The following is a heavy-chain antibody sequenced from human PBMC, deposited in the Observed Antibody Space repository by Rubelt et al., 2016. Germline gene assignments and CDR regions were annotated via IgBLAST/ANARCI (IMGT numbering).Heavy chain of an antibody. V-gene: IGHV4-39*01. Sequence: QQQLQESGPGPVKPSETLSLTCIVSGGSISGSSYYWGWIRQPPGKGLEWIASIFSSGSTSYSPSLKSRVTISVDTSKNQFSRKLKSVTAADTAVYYCARRRTVPQNWFDPWGQGTLVTVSS. J-gene: IGHJ5*02. CDR1: GGSISGSSYY. CDR2: IFSSGST. D-gene: IGHD4-17*01. CDR3: ARRRTVPQNWFDP.